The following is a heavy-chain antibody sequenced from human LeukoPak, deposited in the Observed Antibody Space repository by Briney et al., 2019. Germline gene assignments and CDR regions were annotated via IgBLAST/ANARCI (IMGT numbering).Heavy chain of an antibody. Sequence: SETLSLNCTVSAGSLSGFYWTWIRHFPGRGLEWSGEMIDRGTTNDNPSLRSRVTMSVDPSQNQFSLTLNSVTAADTAVYFCARHGFEYILDTNMHYYYMDVWGKGTTVTVSS. CDR2: MIDRGTT. CDR1: AGSLSGFY. CDR3: ARHGFEYILDTNMHYYYMDV. V-gene: IGHV4-34*12. D-gene: IGHD6-6*01. J-gene: IGHJ6*03.